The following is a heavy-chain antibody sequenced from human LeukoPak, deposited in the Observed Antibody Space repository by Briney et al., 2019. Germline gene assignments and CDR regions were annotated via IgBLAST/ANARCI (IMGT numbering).Heavy chain of an antibody. CDR1: GYSFTSYW. D-gene: IGHD2-21*02. V-gene: IGHV5-10-1*01. CDR3: ARLRYCGGDCYPPDAFDI. J-gene: IGHJ3*02. CDR2: IDPSDSYT. Sequence: GESLNISCKGSGYSFTSYWISWVRQMPGKGLEWMGRIDPSDSYTNYSPSFQGHVTISADKSISTAYLQWSSLKASDTAMYYCARLRYCGGDCYPPDAFDIWGQGTMVTVSS.